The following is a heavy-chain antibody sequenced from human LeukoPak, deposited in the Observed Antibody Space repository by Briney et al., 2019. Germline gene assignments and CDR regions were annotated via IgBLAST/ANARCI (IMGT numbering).Heavy chain of an antibody. V-gene: IGHV3-66*01. J-gene: IGHJ6*02. CDR2: IYSGGST. Sequence: GGSLRLSCTASGFTVSSNYMSWVRQAPGKGLEWVSVIYSGGSTYYADSVKGRFTISRDNSKNTLYLQMNSLRAEDTAVYYCARDSDPLGYCSSTSCYNGMDVWGQGTTVTVSS. CDR1: GFTVSSNY. CDR3: ARDSDPLGYCSSTSCYNGMDV. D-gene: IGHD2-2*01.